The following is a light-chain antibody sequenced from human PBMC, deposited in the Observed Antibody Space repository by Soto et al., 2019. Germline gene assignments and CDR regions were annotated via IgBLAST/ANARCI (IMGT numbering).Light chain of an antibody. Sequence: TLSVSPGERATLSCRASQSVSSNLAWYQQKPGQAPRLLIYGASTRATGIPARFSGSGSGTEFTLTISSLQSEDFAVYYCQQYNNWPTWTFGQGTKVDIK. V-gene: IGKV3-15*01. CDR2: GAS. J-gene: IGKJ1*01. CDR3: QQYNNWPTWT. CDR1: QSVSSN.